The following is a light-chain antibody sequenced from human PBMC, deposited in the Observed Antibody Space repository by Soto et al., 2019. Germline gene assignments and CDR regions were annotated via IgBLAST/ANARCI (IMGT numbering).Light chain of an antibody. CDR1: QTVSRN. V-gene: IGKV3-15*01. CDR2: DVF. J-gene: IGKJ5*01. CDR3: QQYNNWPS. Sequence: EVVMTQSAATLSVSPGERATLSCRASQTVSRNLAWYQQRPGQAPRPLIYDVFTRAAGIPARFSGSGSETEFTLTIRSLQSEDFAVYYCQQYNNWPSFGQGTRLEIK.